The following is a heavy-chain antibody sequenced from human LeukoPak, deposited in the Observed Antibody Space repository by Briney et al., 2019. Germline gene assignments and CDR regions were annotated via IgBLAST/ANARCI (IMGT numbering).Heavy chain of an antibody. J-gene: IGHJ4*02. CDR3: ARDSGYYFDY. CDR1: GFTFSGYS. D-gene: IGHD2-21*01. CDR2: ISYDGGNK. Sequence: GGSLRLSCAASGFTFSGYSMNWVRQAPGKGLEWVAVISYDGGNKYYADSVKGRFTISRDNSKNTLYLQMNSPRAEDTAVYYCARDSGYYFDYWGQGTLVTVSS. V-gene: IGHV3-30*03.